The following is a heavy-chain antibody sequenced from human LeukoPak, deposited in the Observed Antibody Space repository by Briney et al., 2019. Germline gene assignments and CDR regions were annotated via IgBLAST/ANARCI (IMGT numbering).Heavy chain of an antibody. CDR2: ISHSGST. J-gene: IGHJ4*02. CDR3: ARAYYDNSGYYSLGY. V-gene: IGHV4-38-2*01. D-gene: IGHD3-22*01. Sequence: SETLSLTCAVSGYSIRSGYSWGWIRQPPGKGLEWIGSISHSGSTYYNPSLKSRISISVDTSKNQFSLKLSSVTAADTAIYYCARAYYDNSGYYSLGYWGQGTLVIVSS. CDR1: GYSIRSGYS.